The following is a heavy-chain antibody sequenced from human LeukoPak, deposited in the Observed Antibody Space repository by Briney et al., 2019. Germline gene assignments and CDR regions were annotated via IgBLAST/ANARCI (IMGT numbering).Heavy chain of an antibody. CDR2: ISDSGGST. D-gene: IGHD6-19*01. Sequence: QSGGSLRLSCAASGFTFSSYAMSWVRQAPGKGLEWVSAISDSGGSTYYADSVKGRFTISRDNSKNTLYLQMNSLRAEDTAVYYCAKLIAVAGNDDYWGQGTLVTVSS. V-gene: IGHV3-23*01. CDR3: AKLIAVAGNDDY. J-gene: IGHJ4*02. CDR1: GFTFSSYA.